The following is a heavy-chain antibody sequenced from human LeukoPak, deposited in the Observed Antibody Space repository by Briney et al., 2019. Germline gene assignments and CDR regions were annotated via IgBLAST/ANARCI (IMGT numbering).Heavy chain of an antibody. J-gene: IGHJ4*02. D-gene: IGHD5-24*01. CDR2: MNPNSGNT. V-gene: IGHV1-8*01. CDR3: ARLTRRDGYNFDY. Sequence: ASVKVSCKASGYTFTSYDINWVRPATGQGLEWMGWMNPNSGNTGYAQKFQGRVTMTRNTSISTAYMELSSLRSEDTAVYYCARLTRRDGYNFDYWGQGTLVTVSS. CDR1: GYTFTSYD.